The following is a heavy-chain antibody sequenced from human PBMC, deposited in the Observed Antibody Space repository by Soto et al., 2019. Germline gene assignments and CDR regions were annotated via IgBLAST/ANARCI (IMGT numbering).Heavy chain of an antibody. V-gene: IGHV3-53*04. J-gene: IGHJ4*02. CDR1: GFTVSSNY. CDR2: IYSGGST. CDR3: ARDSYGDYGPGSFDY. Sequence: EVQLVESGGGLVQPGGSLRLSCAASGFTVSSNYMSWVRQAPGKGLEWVSVIYSGGSTYYADSVKGRFTISRHNSKNTLYLQMNSLRAEDTAVYCCARDSYGDYGPGSFDYWGQGTLVTVSS. D-gene: IGHD4-17*01.